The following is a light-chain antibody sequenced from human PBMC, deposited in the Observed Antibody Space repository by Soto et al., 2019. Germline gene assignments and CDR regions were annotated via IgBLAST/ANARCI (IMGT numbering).Light chain of an antibody. Sequence: QSALTQPASVTGSPGQSITISCTGTSSDLGSYTLVSWYQQHPGKAPKVIIYEGNQRPSGVSIRFSGSRSGNTASLTISGLQAEDDAHYYCCSSTGSHIWVFGGGTKATVL. J-gene: IGLJ3*02. CDR1: SSDLGSYTL. CDR3: CSSTGSHIWV. V-gene: IGLV2-23*01. CDR2: EGN.